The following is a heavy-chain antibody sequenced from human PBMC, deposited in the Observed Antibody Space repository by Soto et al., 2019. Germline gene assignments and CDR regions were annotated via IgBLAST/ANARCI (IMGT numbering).Heavy chain of an antibody. Sequence: GGSLRLSCAAYGFTFSSYWMHWVRQAPGKGLVWVSRINSDGSSTSYADSVKGRFTISRDNAKNTLYLQMNSLRAEDTAVYYCASSWQQNGMDVWGQGTTVTVSS. CDR1: GFTFSSYW. CDR3: ASSWQQNGMDV. J-gene: IGHJ6*02. D-gene: IGHD6-13*01. V-gene: IGHV3-74*01. CDR2: INSDGSST.